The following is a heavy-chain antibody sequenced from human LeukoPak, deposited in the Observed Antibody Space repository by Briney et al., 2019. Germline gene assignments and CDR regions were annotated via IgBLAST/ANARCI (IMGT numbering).Heavy chain of an antibody. CDR1: GGSISSYY. V-gene: IGHV4-59*01. D-gene: IGHD1-26*01. CDR2: IYYTGST. Sequence: SETLSLTCTVSGGSISSYYWSWIRRPPGKGLEWIGYIYYTGSTNYNPSLRSRLTISVDTSKNQFSLKLSSVTAADTAVYYCARGSGSSYFDLWGQGTLVTVSS. CDR3: ARGSGSSYFDL. J-gene: IGHJ4*02.